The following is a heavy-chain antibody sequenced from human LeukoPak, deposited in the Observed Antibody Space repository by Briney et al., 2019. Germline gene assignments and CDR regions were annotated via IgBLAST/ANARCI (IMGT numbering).Heavy chain of an antibody. D-gene: IGHD3-22*01. CDR3: ARGWGYYDPLWYFDY. V-gene: IGHV3-7*01. CDR2: IKQDGSEK. J-gene: IGHJ4*02. CDR1: GFTFNTYG. Sequence: GGSLRLSCAVSGFTFNTYGIHWVRQAPGKGLEWVANIKQDGSEKYYVDSVKGRFTISRDNAKNSLYLQMNSLRAEDTAVYYCARGWGYYDPLWYFDYWGQGTLVTVSS.